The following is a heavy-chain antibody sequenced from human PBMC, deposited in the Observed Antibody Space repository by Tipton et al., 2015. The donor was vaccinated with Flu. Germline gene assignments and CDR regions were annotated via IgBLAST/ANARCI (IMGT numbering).Heavy chain of an antibody. J-gene: IGHJ4*02. Sequence: SLRLSCAASGFTFDDYAMHWVRQAPGKGLEWVSLISGDGGSTYYADSVKGRFTISRDNSRNSLYLQMNSLRTEDTALYYCAKDLEWELPSAGFDYRGQGTLVTVSS. V-gene: IGHV3-43*02. CDR1: GFTFDDYA. CDR2: ISGDGGST. CDR3: AKDLEWELPSAGFDY. D-gene: IGHD1-26*01.